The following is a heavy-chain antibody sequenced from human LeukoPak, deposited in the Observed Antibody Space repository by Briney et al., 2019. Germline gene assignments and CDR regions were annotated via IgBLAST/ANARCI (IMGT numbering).Heavy chain of an antibody. J-gene: IGHJ4*02. CDR2: IIPIFGTT. D-gene: IGHD1-26*01. V-gene: IGHV1-69*06. CDR3: IKDPDSGYYFDY. CDR1: GGTFSSYA. Sequence: SVKVSCKASGGTFSSYAISWVRQAPGQGLEWIGGIIPIFGTTNYAQKFQDRVTITADKSTSTAYMELSSLRVEDTAVYYCIKDPDSGYYFDYWGQGTLVTVSS.